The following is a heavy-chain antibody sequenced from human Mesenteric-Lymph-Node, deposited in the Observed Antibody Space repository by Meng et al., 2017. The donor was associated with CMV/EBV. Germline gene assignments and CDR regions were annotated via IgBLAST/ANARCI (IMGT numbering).Heavy chain of an antibody. CDR3: ARTNNWGFDY. CDR1: GYTFSSYA. CDR2: INIVEDKT. J-gene: IGHJ4*02. V-gene: IGHV1-3*04. D-gene: IGHD3-16*01. Sequence: QVQLVQPGAEVKKPGPQGKVSCKASGYTFSSYARHWVRQAPGQRLEWMGWINIVEDKTKTSQNFQGRVTLTRDTSANTAYMELSSLRSDDTAVYYCARTNNWGFDYWGQGTLVTVSS.